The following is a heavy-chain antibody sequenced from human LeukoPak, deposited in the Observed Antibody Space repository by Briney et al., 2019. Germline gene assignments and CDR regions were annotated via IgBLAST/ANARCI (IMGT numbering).Heavy chain of an antibody. CDR3: AKGSSSWPPTLYMDV. D-gene: IGHD6-13*01. V-gene: IGHV3-23*01. Sequence: GGSLSLFCAASVFTFCRYAMSCVPRSPGKGLEWVSAISGCGGSTYYADSVKGMFTISRDHSKNTLSLKKHSVRAEDTAVYYCAKGSSSWPPTLYMDVWGKGTTVTVSS. CDR1: VFTFCRYA. CDR2: ISGCGGST. J-gene: IGHJ6*03.